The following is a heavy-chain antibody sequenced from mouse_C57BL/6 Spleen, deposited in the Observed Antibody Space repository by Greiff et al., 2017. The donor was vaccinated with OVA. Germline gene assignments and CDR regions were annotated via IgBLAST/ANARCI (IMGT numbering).Heavy chain of an antibody. D-gene: IGHD1-1*01. Sequence: QVQLKQPGAELVKPGASVKMSCKASGYTFTSYWITWVKQRPGQGLEWIGDIYPGSGSTNYNEKFKSKATLTVDTSSSTAYMQLSSLTSEDSAVYYCERDYGSRTGYFDYWGQGTTLTVSS. J-gene: IGHJ2*01. CDR1: GYTFTSYW. CDR2: IYPGSGST. CDR3: ERDYGSRTGYFDY. V-gene: IGHV1-55*01.